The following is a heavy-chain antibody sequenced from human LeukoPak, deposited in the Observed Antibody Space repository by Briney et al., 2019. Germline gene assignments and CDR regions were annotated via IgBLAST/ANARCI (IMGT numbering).Heavy chain of an antibody. V-gene: IGHV3-9*01. CDR3: ARDGREFRTDEPRLDH. J-gene: IGHJ4*02. D-gene: IGHD1-1*01. CDR1: GFTFDTYA. CDR2: ISWNSATI. Sequence: PGGSLRLSCAASGFTFDTYAMHWVRQGPGKGLEWVSGISWNSATITYADSVQGRFTISRDNAKNLLYLQINSLRGEDTALYYCARDGREFRTDEPRLDHWGQGTLVSVSS.